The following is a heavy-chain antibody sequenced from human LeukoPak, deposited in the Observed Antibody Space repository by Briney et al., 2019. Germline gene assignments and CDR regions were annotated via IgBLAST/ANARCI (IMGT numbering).Heavy chain of an antibody. CDR1: GYTFTTYW. D-gene: IGHD4-23*01. CDR2: FYAGDSET. J-gene: IGHJ3*02. Sequence: GESLKISCKGSGYTFTTYWIGWVRQMPGKGLEWMGIFYAGDSETRYSPSFQGQVTISVDKSISTAYLQWSRLQASDTAIYYCAKRSTVTRYAFDIWGQGTMVTVSS. CDR3: AKRSTVTRYAFDI. V-gene: IGHV5-51*01.